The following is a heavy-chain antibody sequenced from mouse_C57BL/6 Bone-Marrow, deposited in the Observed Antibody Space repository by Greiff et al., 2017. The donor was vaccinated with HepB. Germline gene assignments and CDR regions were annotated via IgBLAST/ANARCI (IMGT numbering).Heavy chain of an antibody. CDR3: ARTGYSFAY. CDR1: GYAFTNYL. D-gene: IGHD2-3*01. CDR2: INPGSGGT. Sequence: VQLQQSGAELVRPGPSVKVSCKASGYAFTNYLIEWVKQRPGQGLEWIGVINPGSGGTNYNEKFKGKATLTADKSSSTAYMQLSSLTSEDSAVYVCARTGYSFAYWGQGTLVTVSA. J-gene: IGHJ3*01. V-gene: IGHV1-54*01.